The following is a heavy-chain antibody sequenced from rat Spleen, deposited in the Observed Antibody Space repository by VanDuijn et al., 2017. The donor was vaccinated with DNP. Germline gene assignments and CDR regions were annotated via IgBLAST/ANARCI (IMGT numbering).Heavy chain of an antibody. Sequence: EVQLVESGGGLVQPGRSLKLSCAASGFTVSDYNLAWVRQAPKKGLEWVTTISFDGTETYYQDSVKGRFTISRDNAKSTLYLQMDSLRSEDTATYYCTTFEGRDAWGQGTSVTVSS. J-gene: IGHJ4*01. CDR2: ISFDGTET. CDR1: GFTVSDYN. V-gene: IGHV5-7*01. D-gene: IGHD1-11*01. CDR3: TTFEGRDA.